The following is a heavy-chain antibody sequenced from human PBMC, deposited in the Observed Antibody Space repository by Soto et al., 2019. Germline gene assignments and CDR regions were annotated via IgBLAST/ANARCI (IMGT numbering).Heavy chain of an antibody. V-gene: IGHV1-58*01. CDR2: IVVGSGNT. Sequence: SVKVYCKPSGFTFTCSSVQWVRHARGQRLEWIGWIVVGSGNTNYAQKFQERVTITRDMSTSTAYMELSSLRSEDTAVYYCAADVVTGTTRSDYWGQGTLVTVSS. CDR3: AADVVTGTTRSDY. J-gene: IGHJ4*02. CDR1: GFTFTCSS. D-gene: IGHD1-20*01.